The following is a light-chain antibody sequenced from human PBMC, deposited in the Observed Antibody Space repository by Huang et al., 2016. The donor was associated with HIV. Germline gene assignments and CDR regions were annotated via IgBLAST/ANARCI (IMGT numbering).Light chain of an antibody. J-gene: IGKJ2*03. V-gene: IGKV3-15*01. CDR3: QQYNNWPTS. Sequence: EIVMTQSPATLSVSPGQRATLSCRASQSVSINLAWYQQKPGHAPRLLIYGASTRATGIPAKFSGTGSGTDFTLTISSLQSEDFAVYYCQQYNNWPTSFGQGTKLEIK. CDR2: GAS. CDR1: QSVSIN.